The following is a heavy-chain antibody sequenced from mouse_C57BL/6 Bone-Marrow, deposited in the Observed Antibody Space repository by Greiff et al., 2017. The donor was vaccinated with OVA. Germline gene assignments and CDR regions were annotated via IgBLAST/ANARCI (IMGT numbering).Heavy chain of an antibody. J-gene: IGHJ1*03. CDR1: GYTFTSYW. CDR3: ARQDYGSSYVWYFDV. CDR2: IDPSDSYT. Sequence: VQLQQPGAELVKPGASVKLSCKASGYTFTSYWMQWVKQRPGQGLEWIGEIDPSDSYTNYNQKFKGKATLTVDTSSSTAYMQLSSLTSEDSAVYYCARQDYGSSYVWYFDVWGTGTTVTVSS. D-gene: IGHD1-1*01. V-gene: IGHV1-50*01.